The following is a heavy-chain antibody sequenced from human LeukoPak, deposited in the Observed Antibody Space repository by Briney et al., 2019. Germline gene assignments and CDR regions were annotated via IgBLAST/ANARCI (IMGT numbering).Heavy chain of an antibody. CDR1: GGSISSYY. V-gene: IGHV4-59*12. Sequence: SETLSLTCAVSGGSISSYYWSWIRQPPGKGLEWIGYIYYSGSTNYNPSLKSRVTISVDTSKNQFSLKLSSVTAADTAVYYCARGTTTVTTLGVYWGQGTLVTVSS. D-gene: IGHD4-17*01. J-gene: IGHJ4*02. CDR2: IYYSGST. CDR3: ARGTTTVTTLGVY.